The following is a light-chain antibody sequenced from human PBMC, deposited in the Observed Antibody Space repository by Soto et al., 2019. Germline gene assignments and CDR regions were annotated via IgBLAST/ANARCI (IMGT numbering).Light chain of an antibody. J-gene: IGLJ2*01. V-gene: IGLV1-40*01. Sequence: QSVLTQPPSVSGAPGQRVTISCTGSSSNIGAGYDVHWYQQLPGTATKLLIYGNNNRPSGVPDRFSGSKSGTSASLAITGLQAEDEADYYCQSYDSSLSGSGVVFGGGTKLTVL. CDR1: SSNIGAGYD. CDR3: QSYDSSLSGSGVV. CDR2: GNN.